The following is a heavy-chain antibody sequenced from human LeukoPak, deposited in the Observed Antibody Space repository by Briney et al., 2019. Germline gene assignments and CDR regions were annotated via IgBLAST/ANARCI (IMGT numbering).Heavy chain of an antibody. Sequence: GRSLRLSCAASGFTCSSYAMHWVRQAPGKGLEWVAVISYDGSNKYYADSVKGRFTISRDNSKNTLYLQMNGLRAEDTAVYYCARDLYSSSWPHFDYWGQGTLVTVSS. CDR2: ISYDGSNK. CDR3: ARDLYSSSWPHFDY. V-gene: IGHV3-30-3*01. J-gene: IGHJ4*02. CDR1: GFTCSSYA. D-gene: IGHD6-13*01.